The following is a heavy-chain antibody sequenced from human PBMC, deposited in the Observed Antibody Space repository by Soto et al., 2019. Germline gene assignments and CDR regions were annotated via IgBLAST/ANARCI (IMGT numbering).Heavy chain of an antibody. J-gene: IGHJ4*02. CDR3: VRVVAIPGYPDN. CDR2: IVPIVDTS. Sequence: QVQLVQSGAEVRQPASSVKVSCKTSGGTFSSYAISWVRQAPGQGLEWMGGIVPIVDTSTYAQKFQCRVTMTADESTSTAYMELSSLRSDDTAIYYCVRVVAIPGYPDNWGQGTLVTVSS. CDR1: GGTFSSYA. V-gene: IGHV1-69*12. D-gene: IGHD5-12*01.